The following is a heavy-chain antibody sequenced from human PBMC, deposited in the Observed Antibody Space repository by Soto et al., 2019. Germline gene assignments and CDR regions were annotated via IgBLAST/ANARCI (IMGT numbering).Heavy chain of an antibody. D-gene: IGHD3-3*01. CDR2: IIPIFGTA. J-gene: IGHJ4*02. CDR3: AAVLRFLAWLSYFDY. CDR1: GGTFSSYA. Sequence: GASVKVSCKASGGTFSSYAISWVRQAPGQGPEWMGGIIPIFGTANYAQKFQGRVTITADESTSTAYMELSSLRSEDTAVYYCAAVLRFLAWLSYFDYWGQGTLVTVSS. V-gene: IGHV1-69*13.